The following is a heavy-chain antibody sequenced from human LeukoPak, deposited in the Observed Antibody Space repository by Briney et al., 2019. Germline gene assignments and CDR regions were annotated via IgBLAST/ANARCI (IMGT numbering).Heavy chain of an antibody. CDR3: ARGPTVYSSSWYNWFDP. CDR1: GGSSSGYY. CDR2: INHSGST. V-gene: IGHV4-34*01. D-gene: IGHD6-13*01. Sequence: SETLSLTCAVYGGSSSGYYWSWIRQPPGKGLEWIGEINHSGSTNYNPSLKSRVTISVDTSKNQFSLKLSSVTAADTAVYYCARGPTVYSSSWYNWFDPWGQGTLVTVSS. J-gene: IGHJ5*02.